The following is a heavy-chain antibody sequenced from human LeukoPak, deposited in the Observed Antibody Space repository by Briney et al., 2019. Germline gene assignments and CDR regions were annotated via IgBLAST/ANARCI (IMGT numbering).Heavy chain of an antibody. CDR1: GLMFSSHG. CDR2: IWYDGSDE. CDR3: ARARNNYDSSGYSALDY. V-gene: IGHV3-33*01. Sequence: GKSLRLSCAASSGLMFSSHGMHLVRQAPGKGLEWVAVIWYDGSDEYYADSVKGRFTISRDNSKNTLYLQMNSLRAEDTAVYYCARARNNYDSSGYSALDYWGQGTLVTVSS. J-gene: IGHJ4*02. D-gene: IGHD3-22*01.